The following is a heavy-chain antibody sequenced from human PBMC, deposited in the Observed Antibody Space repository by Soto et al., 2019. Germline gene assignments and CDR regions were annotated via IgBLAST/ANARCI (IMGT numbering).Heavy chain of an antibody. J-gene: IGHJ6*02. CDR1: GGTFSSYA. D-gene: IGHD2-21*02. V-gene: IGHV1-69*01. Sequence: QVQLVQSGAEVKKPGSSVKVSCKASGGTFSSYAISWVRQAPGQGLEWMGGIIPIFGTANYAQKFQGRVTITADESTSTAYMELSSLRSEDTAVYYCARVPRQRDGGNSNYYYGMDVWGQGTTVTVSS. CDR3: ARVPRQRDGGNSNYYYGMDV. CDR2: IIPIFGTA.